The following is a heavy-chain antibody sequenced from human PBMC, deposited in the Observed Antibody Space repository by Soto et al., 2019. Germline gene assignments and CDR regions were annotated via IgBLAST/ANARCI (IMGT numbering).Heavy chain of an antibody. J-gene: IGHJ6*02. CDR1: GFRFDDYN. Sequence: GGSLRLSCAASGFRFDDYNIHWVRQAPGKGLEWVSLITWNGGNTYYADSVKGRFTISRDGTTESVSLQMTSLKREDTGLYYCARETLSFGSALDVWGQGTMVTVSS. D-gene: IGHD3-3*01. CDR3: ARETLSFGSALDV. V-gene: IGHV3-43*01. CDR2: ITWNGGNT.